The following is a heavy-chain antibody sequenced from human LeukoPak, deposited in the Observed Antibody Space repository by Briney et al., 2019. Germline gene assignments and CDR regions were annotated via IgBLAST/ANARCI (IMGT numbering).Heavy chain of an antibody. CDR2: ISSSSSYI. CDR3: ARDSDSSGWLDYYMDV. J-gene: IGHJ6*03. V-gene: IGHV3-21*01. CDR1: GFTFRSYA. D-gene: IGHD6-19*01. Sequence: GGSLRLSCAASGFTFRSYAMNWVRQAPGKGLEWVSSISSSSSYIYYTDSVKGRFTISRDNAKNSLYLQMNSLRAEDTAVYYCARDSDSSGWLDYYMDVWGEGTTVTISS.